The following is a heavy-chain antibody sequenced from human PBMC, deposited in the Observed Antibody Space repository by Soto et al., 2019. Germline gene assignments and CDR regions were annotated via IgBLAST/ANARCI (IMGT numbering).Heavy chain of an antibody. J-gene: IGHJ2*01. Sequence: QLQLQESGSGLVKPSQTLSLTCAVSGGSISSGGAISSNSYSWNWIRQPPGKGLEWIGSIYESGNTYYSPSLKSRVSISVDRSKNQFSLILSSVTAADTAVYYCARAPAIAHWYFDLWGRDTLATVSS. CDR3: ARAPAIAHWYFDL. CDR2: IYESGNT. V-gene: IGHV4-30-2*01. CDR1: GGSISSGGAISSNSYS. D-gene: IGHD2-21*02.